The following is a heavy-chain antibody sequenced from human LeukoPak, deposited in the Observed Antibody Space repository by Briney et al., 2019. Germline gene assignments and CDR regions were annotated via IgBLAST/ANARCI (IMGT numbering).Heavy chain of an antibody. CDR1: GFTFSSTY. CDR3: AKDPWN. Sequence: GGSLRLSCAASGFTFSSTYMSWVRQAPGKGLEWVSVSYAAGGTEYADSVKGRFTISRDNSKSTQYLQMSSLRAEDTAIYYCAKDPWNWGQGTLVTVSS. V-gene: IGHV3-53*01. J-gene: IGHJ4*02. D-gene: IGHD3-3*01. CDR2: SYAAGGT.